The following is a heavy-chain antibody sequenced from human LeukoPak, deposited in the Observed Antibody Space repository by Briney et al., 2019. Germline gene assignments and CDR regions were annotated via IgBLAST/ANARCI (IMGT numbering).Heavy chain of an antibody. Sequence: ASVKVSCKASGYTFTGQYMHWVRQAPGQGLEWMGWINPNNGDTKYAQSFLGRVTMTRDTSISTAYMELSRLRSDDTAVYYCARSKGYCSSTSCYPWFDPWGQGTLVTVSS. CDR3: ARSKGYCSSTSCYPWFDP. J-gene: IGHJ5*02. V-gene: IGHV1-2*02. CDR1: GYTFTGQY. D-gene: IGHD2-2*01. CDR2: INPNNGDT.